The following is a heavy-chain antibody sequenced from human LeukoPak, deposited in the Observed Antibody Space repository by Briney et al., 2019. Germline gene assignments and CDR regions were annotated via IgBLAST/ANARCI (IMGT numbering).Heavy chain of an antibody. CDR2: IYHSGST. Sequence: KTSQTLSLTCAVSGGSISSSNWWSCGRQPPGKGLEWIGEIYHSGSTNYNPSLKSRVTISVDKSKNQFSLKLSSVAAADTAVYYCARLWQQLGENWFDPWGQGTLVTVSS. CDR1: GGSISSSNW. J-gene: IGHJ5*02. CDR3: ARLWQQLGENWFDP. D-gene: IGHD6-13*01. V-gene: IGHV4-4*02.